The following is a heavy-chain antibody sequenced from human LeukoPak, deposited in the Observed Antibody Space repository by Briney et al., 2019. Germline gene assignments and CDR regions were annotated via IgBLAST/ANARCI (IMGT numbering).Heavy chain of an antibody. J-gene: IGHJ4*02. Sequence: ASVKVSCKASGYTFTGYYMHWVRQAPGQGLEWMGRINPNSGGTNYAQKFQGRVTMTRDTSISTAYMELSRLRSDDTAVYYCVRGPGLKIVLMVYAIYLDYWGQGTLVTVSS. CDR1: GYTFTGYY. CDR2: INPNSGGT. V-gene: IGHV1-2*06. D-gene: IGHD2-8*01. CDR3: VRGPGLKIVLMVYAIYLDY.